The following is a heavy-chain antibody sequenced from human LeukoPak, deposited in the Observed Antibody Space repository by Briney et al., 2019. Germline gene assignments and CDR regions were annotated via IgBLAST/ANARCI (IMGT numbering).Heavy chain of an antibody. J-gene: IGHJ4*02. V-gene: IGHV3-64*01. Sequence: GGSLRLSCAASGFTFSRYPMHWVRQAPEKGLEYVSAISSNGDAYYGNSVKGRFTTSRDNSKSTLYLQMDSLRVDDTAVYYCVRETGWYDYWGQGTLVTVSS. CDR1: GFTFSRYP. CDR2: ISSNGDA. D-gene: IGHD6-19*01. CDR3: VRETGWYDY.